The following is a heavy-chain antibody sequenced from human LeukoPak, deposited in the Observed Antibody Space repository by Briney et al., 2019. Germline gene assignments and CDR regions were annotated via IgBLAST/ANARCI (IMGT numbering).Heavy chain of an antibody. Sequence: QSGPTLVKPTQTLTLTCTFSGFSLSTRGVGVGWIRQPPGKALEWLALIYWDNDKRYSPSLKSRLTITKDTSKNQVVLTMTNMDPVDTATYYCAHRRDLDGDVGFYFDYWGQGTLVTVSS. D-gene: IGHD4-17*01. CDR1: GFSLSTRGVG. J-gene: IGHJ4*02. CDR3: AHRRDLDGDVGFYFDY. V-gene: IGHV2-5*02. CDR2: IYWDNDK.